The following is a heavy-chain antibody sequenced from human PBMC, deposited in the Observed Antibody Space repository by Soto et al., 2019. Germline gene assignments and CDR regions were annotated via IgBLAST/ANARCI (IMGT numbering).Heavy chain of an antibody. J-gene: IGHJ4*02. D-gene: IGHD6-19*01. CDR3: ARGSHPHSSGQYYFDY. V-gene: IGHV3-64*01. CDR2: ISSNGGST. Sequence: PGGSLRLSCAASGFTFSSYAMHWVRQAPGKGLEYVSAISSNGGSTYYANSVKGRFTISRDNSKNTLYLQVGSLRAEDMAVYYCARGSHPHSSGQYYFDYWGQGTLVTVSS. CDR1: GFTFSSYA.